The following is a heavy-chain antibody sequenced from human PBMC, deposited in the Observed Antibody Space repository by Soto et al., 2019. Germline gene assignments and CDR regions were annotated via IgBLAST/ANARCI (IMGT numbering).Heavy chain of an antibody. D-gene: IGHD1-7*01. CDR1: GFTFSSSS. CDR3: AKCIQVSSNYDAFHS. V-gene: IGHV3-23*01. CDR2: ITASGGTT. J-gene: IGHJ3*02. Sequence: PGGSLTLSCAASGFTFSSSSMSWVRQAPGKGLEWVSHITASGGTTYYADSVKARFTISRDSLRNMQYLQMNSLQAEDQALYYYAKCIQVSSNYDAFHSLGQGTMVTV.